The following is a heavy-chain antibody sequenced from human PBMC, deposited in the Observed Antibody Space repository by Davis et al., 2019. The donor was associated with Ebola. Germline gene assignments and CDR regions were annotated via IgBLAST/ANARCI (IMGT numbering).Heavy chain of an antibody. D-gene: IGHD6-13*01. CDR3: ASRQAAPERGPWFDP. Sequence: MPSETLSLTCTVSGGSISSSSYYWGWIRQPPGKGLEWIGSIYYSGSTYYNPSLKSRVTISVDTSKNQFSLKLSSVTAADTAVYYCASRQAAPERGPWFDPWGQGTLVTVSS. V-gene: IGHV4-39*01. J-gene: IGHJ5*02. CDR1: GGSISSSSYY. CDR2: IYYSGST.